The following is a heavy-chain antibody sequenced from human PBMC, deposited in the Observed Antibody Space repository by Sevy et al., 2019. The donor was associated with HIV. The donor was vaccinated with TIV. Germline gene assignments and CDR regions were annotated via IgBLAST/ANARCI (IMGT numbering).Heavy chain of an antibody. CDR2: IHYTGTT. CDR1: GGSISAYH. CDR3: ARAPPVRSGDDSLNWFDP. D-gene: IGHD5-12*01. J-gene: IGHJ5*02. Sequence: SENLSLTCTVSGGSISAYHWSWIRQPPGKGLEYVGYIHYTGTTNYNPSLKSRVTISVDTSKNQYSLKLSSVTAADTALYYWARAPPVRSGDDSLNWFDPWGQGTLVTVSS. V-gene: IGHV4-59*01.